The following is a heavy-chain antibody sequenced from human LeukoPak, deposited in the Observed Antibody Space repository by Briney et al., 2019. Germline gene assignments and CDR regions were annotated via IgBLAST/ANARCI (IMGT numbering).Heavy chain of an antibody. D-gene: IGHD6-19*01. CDR3: ARDRTRTGYSSGWYHDY. V-gene: IGHV1-2*02. CDR1: GYTFTGYY. J-gene: IGHJ4*02. Sequence: ASVKVSCKASGYTFTGYYMHWVRQAPGQGLEWMGWINPNSGGTNYAQKFQGKVTMTRDTSISTAYMELSRLRSDDTAVYYCARDRTRTGYSSGWYHDYWGQGTLVTVSS. CDR2: INPNSGGT.